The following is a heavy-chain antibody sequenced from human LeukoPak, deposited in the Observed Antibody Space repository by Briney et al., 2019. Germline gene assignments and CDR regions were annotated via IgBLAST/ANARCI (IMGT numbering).Heavy chain of an antibody. CDR2: ISYDGSNK. D-gene: IGHD6-13*01. Sequence: GGSPRLSCAASGFTFSSYGMHWVRQAPGKGLEWVAVISYDGSNKYYADSVKGRFTISRDNSKNTLYLQMNSLRAEDTAVYYCGKDQRGYPAAGPFDYWGQGTLVTVSS. V-gene: IGHV3-30*18. CDR1: GFTFSSYG. CDR3: GKDQRGYPAAGPFDY. J-gene: IGHJ4*02.